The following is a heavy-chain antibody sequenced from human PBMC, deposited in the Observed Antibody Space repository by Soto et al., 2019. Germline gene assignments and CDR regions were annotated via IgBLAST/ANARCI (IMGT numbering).Heavy chain of an antibody. CDR3: AKNQERELPRVIDF. J-gene: IGHJ4*02. Sequence: SETLSLTCTVSGVSMTNYYGSWIRQPPGKGLEYIGYMYYSGTANYNASLQSRVTMSVDRSKNTLYLQMSSLRAEDTALYYCAKNQERELPRVIDFWGQGTLVTVSS. CDR1: GVSMTNYY. D-gene: IGHD1-7*01. V-gene: IGHV4-59*12. CDR2: MYYSGTA.